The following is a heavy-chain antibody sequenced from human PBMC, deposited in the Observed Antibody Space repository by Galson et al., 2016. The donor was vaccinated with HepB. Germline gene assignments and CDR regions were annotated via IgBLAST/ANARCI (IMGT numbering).Heavy chain of an antibody. J-gene: IGHJ6*02. Sequence: QSGAEVKKAGESLKISCKASGYNFPYYWIGWVRQKPGKGLEWMGIIYPGDSEIRYSPSFHGQATMSVDKSISTAFLQWSSLKAADTAMYYCARHYNFWSGYSESYFGMDVWGQGTTVTVSS. CDR2: IYPGDSEI. CDR1: GYNFPYYW. D-gene: IGHD3-3*01. V-gene: IGHV5-51*01. CDR3: ARHYNFWSGYSESYFGMDV.